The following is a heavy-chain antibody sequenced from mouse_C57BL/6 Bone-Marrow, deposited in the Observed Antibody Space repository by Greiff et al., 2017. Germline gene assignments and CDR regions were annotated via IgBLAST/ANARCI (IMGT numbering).Heavy chain of an antibody. CDR2: IDPSDSYT. Sequence: VQLQQPGAELVMPGASVKLSCKASGYTFTSYWMHWVKQRPGQGLEWIGEIDPSDSYTNYNQKFKGKSTLTVDKSSSTAYMQLSSLTSEDSAVYYWARRAYDYDLAWFAYWGQGTLVTVSA. CDR3: ARRAYDYDLAWFAY. D-gene: IGHD2-4*01. V-gene: IGHV1-69*01. CDR1: GYTFTSYW. J-gene: IGHJ3*01.